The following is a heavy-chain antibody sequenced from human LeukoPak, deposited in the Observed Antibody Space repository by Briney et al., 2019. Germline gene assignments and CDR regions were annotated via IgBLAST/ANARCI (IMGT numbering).Heavy chain of an antibody. CDR2: INPHTGGI. CDR3: ARDVAVAGTSRRGFGY. J-gene: IGHJ4*02. CDR1: GYSFSDYF. D-gene: IGHD6-19*01. V-gene: IGHV1-2*02. Sequence: ASVKVSCTASGYSFSDYFMHWVRQAPGQGLEWMGWINPHTGGINYAQKFQGRVTLTRDTSISTAYMELSRLRSDDTAVHYCARDVAVAGTSRRGFGYWGQGTLVTVSS.